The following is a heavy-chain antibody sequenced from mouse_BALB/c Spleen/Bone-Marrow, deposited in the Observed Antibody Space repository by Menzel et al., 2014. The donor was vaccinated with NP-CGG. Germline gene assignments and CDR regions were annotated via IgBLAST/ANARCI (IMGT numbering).Heavy chain of an antibody. V-gene: IGHV1-5*01. Sequence: EVQLQQSGTVLARPGASVKMSCKASGYTFTSYWMHWVQQRPGQGLEWIGAIYPGNSDTSYNQKFKGKAKLTAVTSTSTAYMELSSLTNEDSAVYYCTRAMITRAWFAYWGQGTLVTVSA. J-gene: IGHJ3*01. CDR1: GYTFTSYW. CDR2: IYPGNSDT. CDR3: TRAMITRAWFAY. D-gene: IGHD2-4*01.